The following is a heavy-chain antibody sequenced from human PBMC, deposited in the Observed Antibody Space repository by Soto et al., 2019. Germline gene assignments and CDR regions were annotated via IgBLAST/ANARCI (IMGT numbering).Heavy chain of an antibody. CDR3: ARDQGVAAAGITWFDP. J-gene: IGHJ5*02. CDR2: IHSSGST. D-gene: IGHD6-13*01. V-gene: IGHV4-4*07. Sequence: LSRTCTVSGASMNSYHWSWIRQPAGKGLEWIGHIHSSGSTNYNPSLKSRVTMSVDTSKNQFSLRLMSLTAADTAVYYCARDQGVAAAGITWFDPWGQGSLVTVSS. CDR1: GASMNSYH.